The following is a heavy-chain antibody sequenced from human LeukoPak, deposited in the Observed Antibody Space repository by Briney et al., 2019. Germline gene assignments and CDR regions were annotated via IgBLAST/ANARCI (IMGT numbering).Heavy chain of an antibody. D-gene: IGHD3-10*01. CDR1: GGSFSGYY. Sequence: SETLSLTCAVYGGSFSGYYWSWIRQPPGKGLEWIGEINHSGSTNYNPSLKSRVTISVDTSKNQFSLKLNSVTAADTAVYYCARDQYGSGTYSPFTYWFDPWGQGTLVTVSS. V-gene: IGHV4-34*01. CDR2: INHSGST. J-gene: IGHJ5*02. CDR3: ARDQYGSGTYSPFTYWFDP.